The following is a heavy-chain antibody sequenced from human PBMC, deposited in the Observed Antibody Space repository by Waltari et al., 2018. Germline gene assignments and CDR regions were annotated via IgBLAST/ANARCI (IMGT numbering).Heavy chain of an antibody. CDR2: IKEDGSEK. D-gene: IGHD4-17*01. CDR1: GVTFSTLW. CDR3: ARGHYGDYV. J-gene: IGHJ4*02. Sequence: EVQLVESGGGLVQRGGSLRLSCAAPGVTFSTLWMSWGRQAPGKGLEWLANIKEDGSEKNYVESVMGRFTISRDNAKNSLYLQMNSLRAEDTAMYYCARGHYGDYVWGQGTLVTVSS. V-gene: IGHV3-7*01.